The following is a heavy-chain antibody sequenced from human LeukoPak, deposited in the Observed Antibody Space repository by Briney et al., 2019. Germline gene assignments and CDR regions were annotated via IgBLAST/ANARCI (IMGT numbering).Heavy chain of an antibody. Sequence: SQTLSLTCAISGDSVSSNSAAWNWIRQSPSRGLEWLGRTYYRSKWYNDYAVSVKSRITINPDTSKNQFSLQLNSVTPEDTAVYYCARDRPGRYCSTISCYSASPFDPWGQGTLVTVSS. J-gene: IGHJ5*02. CDR1: GDSVSSNSAA. CDR2: TYYRSKWYN. CDR3: ARDRPGRYCSTISCYSASPFDP. V-gene: IGHV6-1*01. D-gene: IGHD2-2*02.